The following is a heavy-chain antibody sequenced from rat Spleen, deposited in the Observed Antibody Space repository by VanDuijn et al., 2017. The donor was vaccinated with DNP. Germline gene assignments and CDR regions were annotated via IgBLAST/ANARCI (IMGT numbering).Heavy chain of an antibody. CDR3: VRVDNTHYYGLDA. V-gene: IGHV5-20*01. CDR1: GFTFSDYY. D-gene: IGHD1-10*01. J-gene: IGHJ4*01. CDR2: IRYDGGST. Sequence: EVQLVESGGGLVQPGRSLTLSCAASGFTFSDYYVAWVRQAPAKGLEWVAYIRYDGGSTKYGDAVKGRFTISRDNAKSTLYLQMDSLGSEDTATYYWVRVDNTHYYGLDAWGQGTSVTVSS.